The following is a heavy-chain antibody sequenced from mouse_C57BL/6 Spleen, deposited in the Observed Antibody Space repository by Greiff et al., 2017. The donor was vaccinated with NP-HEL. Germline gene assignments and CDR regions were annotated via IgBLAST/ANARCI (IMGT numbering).Heavy chain of an antibody. D-gene: IGHD3-2*02. CDR1: GFNIKDYY. Sequence: EVKLQQSGAELVRPGASVKLSCTASGFNIKDYYMHWVKQRPEQGLEWIGRIDPEDGDTEYAPKFQGKATMTADTSSNTAYLQLSSLTSEDTAVYYCTMGKTAQATWFAYWGQGTLVTVSA. CDR2: IDPEDGDT. CDR3: TMGKTAQATWFAY. V-gene: IGHV14-1*01. J-gene: IGHJ3*01.